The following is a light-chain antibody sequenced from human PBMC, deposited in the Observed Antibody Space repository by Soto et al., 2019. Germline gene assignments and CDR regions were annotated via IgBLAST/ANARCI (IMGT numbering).Light chain of an antibody. CDR2: EVT. J-gene: IGLJ1*01. CDR3: SSYTTSSTV. Sequence: HSALTQPASVSGSPGQSITISCTGTSSDGADYKDVSWYQQHPGKAPKLMIYEVTYRPSGVSNRFSGSKSGTTASLTISGLQAEDEAEYYCSSYTTSSTVFGTGTMLTVL. CDR1: SSDGADYKD. V-gene: IGLV2-14*01.